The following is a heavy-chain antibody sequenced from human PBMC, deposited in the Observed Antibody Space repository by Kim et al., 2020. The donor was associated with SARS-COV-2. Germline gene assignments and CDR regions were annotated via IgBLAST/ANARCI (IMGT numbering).Heavy chain of an antibody. Sequence: GGSLRLSCAASGFSFNHYGMHWVRQAPGKGLEWVAFIFNDGSQKFYGDSVKGRFTISRDSSNNVAHLQMNSLKVEDTAMYYCVSDGDYSGGYGLDVWGQG. CDR1: GFSFNHYG. D-gene: IGHD4-17*01. CDR2: IFNDGSQK. J-gene: IGHJ6*02. V-gene: IGHV3-33*01. CDR3: VSDGDYSGGYGLDV.